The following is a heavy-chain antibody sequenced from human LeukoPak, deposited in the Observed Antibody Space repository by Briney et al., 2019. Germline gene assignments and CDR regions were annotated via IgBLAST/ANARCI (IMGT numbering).Heavy chain of an antibody. CDR2: INHSGST. D-gene: IGHD4-11*01. V-gene: IGHV4-34*01. Sequence: SETLSLTCAVYGGSFSGYYWSWIRQPPGKGLEWIGEINHSGSTNYNPSLKSRVTISVDTSKNQFSLKLSSVTAADTAVYYCARLRRMTTVTTYYYYYYYMDVWGEGTTVTVSS. CDR3: ARLRRMTTVTTYYYYYYYMDV. CDR1: GGSFSGYY. J-gene: IGHJ6*03.